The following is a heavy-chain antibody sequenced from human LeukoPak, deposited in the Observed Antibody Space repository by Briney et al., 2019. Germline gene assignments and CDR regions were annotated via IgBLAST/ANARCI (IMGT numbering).Heavy chain of an antibody. J-gene: IGHJ3*02. CDR1: GFTVSSNY. V-gene: IGHV3-53*01. CDR3: ARGSTYDFWSGDALDT. CDR2: IYSGGST. Sequence: GGSLRLSCAASGFTVSSNYMSWVRQAPGKGLEWVSVIYSGGSTYYADSVKGRFTISRDGSQKTLNLQMNNLRVEDTAMYYCARGSTYDFWSGDALDTWGQGTMVTVAS. D-gene: IGHD3-3*01.